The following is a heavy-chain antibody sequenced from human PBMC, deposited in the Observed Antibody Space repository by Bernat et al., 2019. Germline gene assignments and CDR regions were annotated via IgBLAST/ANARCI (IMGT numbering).Heavy chain of an antibody. V-gene: IGHV3-48*03. CDR3: ARDEWAMTTEYYYYYYGMDV. J-gene: IGHJ6*02. D-gene: IGHD4-17*01. CDR1: GFTFSSYE. CDR2: ISSSGSTI. Sequence: EVQLVESGGGLVQPGGSLRLSCAASGFTFSSYEMNWVRQAPGKGLEWVSYISSSGSTIYYADSVKGRFTISRDNAKNSLYLQMNSLRAEDTAVYYCARDEWAMTTEYYYYYYGMDVWGQGTTVTVSS.